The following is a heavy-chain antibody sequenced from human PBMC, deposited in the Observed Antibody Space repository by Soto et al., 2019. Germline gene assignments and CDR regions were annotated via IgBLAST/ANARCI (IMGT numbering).Heavy chain of an antibody. CDR3: ARRPITIFGVVIRAYYYYGMDV. J-gene: IGHJ6*02. Sequence: SETLSLTCAVYGGSFSGDYWSWIRQPPGKGLEWIGEINHSGSTNYNPSLKSRVTISVDTSKNQFSLKLSSVTAADTAVYYCARRPITIFGVVIRAYYYYGMDVWGQGTTVTVS. V-gene: IGHV4-34*01. CDR2: INHSGST. D-gene: IGHD3-3*01. CDR1: GGSFSGDY.